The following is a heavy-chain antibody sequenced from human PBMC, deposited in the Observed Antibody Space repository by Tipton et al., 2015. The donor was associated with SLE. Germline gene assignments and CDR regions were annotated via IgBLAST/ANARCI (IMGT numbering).Heavy chain of an antibody. CDR3: ARGEGAVAECYYYMDV. CDR1: GGSFSGYY. Sequence: TLSLTCAVYGGSFSGYYWSWIRQPPGKGLEWIGYIYTSGSTKYNPSLKSRVAISVDTSKNQLSLKLSSVTAADTAVYYCARGEGAVAECYYYMDVWGKGTTVTVSS. J-gene: IGHJ6*03. V-gene: IGHV4-4*09. D-gene: IGHD6-19*01. CDR2: IYTSGST.